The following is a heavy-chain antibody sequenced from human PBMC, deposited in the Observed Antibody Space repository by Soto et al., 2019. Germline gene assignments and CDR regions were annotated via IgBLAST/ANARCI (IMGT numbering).Heavy chain of an antibody. CDR1: GYRFTSYW. V-gene: IGHV5-51*01. CDR2: IYPGDSDT. D-gene: IGHD3-10*01. Sequence: GGSLQMYFKSSGYRFTSYWIGLVRQMPGKGLEWMGIIYPGDSDTRYSPSFQGQVTISADKTISTAYLQWSSLKASDTAMYYCTRGYGSGSIYYFDYWGQGTMVTVSS. CDR3: TRGYGSGSIYYFDY. J-gene: IGHJ4*02.